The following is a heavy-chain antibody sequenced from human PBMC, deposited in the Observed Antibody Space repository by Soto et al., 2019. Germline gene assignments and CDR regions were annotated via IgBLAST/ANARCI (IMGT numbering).Heavy chain of an antibody. CDR3: AAHVIIVPTAPFYGMDV. J-gene: IGHJ6*02. CDR1: GFTFRSYA. D-gene: IGHD2-2*01. V-gene: IGHV3-23*01. Sequence: GSLRLSCAASGFTFRSYAMSWVRQAPGKGLEWVSVISGSGSGTYYGDSVKGRFTVSRDNSKNTVYLQMNSLRAEDTAVYYCAAHVIIVPTAPFYGMDVWGQGTTVTVSS. CDR2: ISGSGSGT.